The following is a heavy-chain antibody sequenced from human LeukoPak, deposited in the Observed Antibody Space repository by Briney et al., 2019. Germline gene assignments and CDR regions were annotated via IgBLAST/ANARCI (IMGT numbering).Heavy chain of an antibody. Sequence: ASVKVSCKASGYTFTCYYMHWVRQAPGQGLEWMGRINPNSGGTNYAQKFQGRVTMTRDTSISTAYMELSRLRSDDTAVYYCARDFHRQQLVPLDPWGQGTLVTVSS. D-gene: IGHD6-13*01. CDR2: INPNSGGT. V-gene: IGHV1-2*06. CDR1: GYTFTCYY. J-gene: IGHJ5*02. CDR3: ARDFHRQQLVPLDP.